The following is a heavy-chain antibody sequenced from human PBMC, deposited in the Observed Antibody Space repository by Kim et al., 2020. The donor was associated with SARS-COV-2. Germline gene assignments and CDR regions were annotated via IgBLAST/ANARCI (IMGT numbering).Heavy chain of an antibody. J-gene: IGHJ6*03. V-gene: IGHV1-69*13. D-gene: IGHD5-12*01. CDR1: GGTFSSYA. CDR3: ASDLPGSGSDYYYYMDV. CDR2: IIPIFGTA. Sequence: SVKVSCKASGGTFSSYAISWVRQAPGQGLEWMGGIIPIFGTANYAQKFQGRVTITADESTSTAYMELSSLRSEDTAVYYCASDLPGSGSDYYYYMDVWGKGTTVTVSS.